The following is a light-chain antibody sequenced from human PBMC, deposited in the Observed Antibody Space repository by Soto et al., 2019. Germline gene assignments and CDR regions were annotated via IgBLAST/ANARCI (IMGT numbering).Light chain of an antibody. Sequence: QSVLTQPASVSGSPGQSITISCTGTSSDVGGYNYVSWYQQHPGKAPKLVIYDVSSRPSGVSNRFSGSKSGNTASLTISGLQAEDEADYYCNSYTSSSTYVFGTGPKVTV. CDR3: NSYTSSSTYV. CDR1: SSDVGGYNY. V-gene: IGLV2-14*01. J-gene: IGLJ1*01. CDR2: DVS.